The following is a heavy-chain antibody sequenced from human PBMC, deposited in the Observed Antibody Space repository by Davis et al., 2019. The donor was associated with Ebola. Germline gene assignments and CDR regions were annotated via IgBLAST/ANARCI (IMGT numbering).Heavy chain of an antibody. Sequence: SETLSLTCTVSGGSISSSSYYWSWIRQPPGKGLEWIGYIYYSGSTNYNPSLKSRVTISVDKSKNQFSLKLSSVTAADTAVYYCARGGRQWPNWGQGTLVTVSS. J-gene: IGHJ4*02. V-gene: IGHV4-61*05. CDR1: GGSISSSSYY. CDR3: ARGGRQWPN. D-gene: IGHD6-19*01. CDR2: IYYSGST.